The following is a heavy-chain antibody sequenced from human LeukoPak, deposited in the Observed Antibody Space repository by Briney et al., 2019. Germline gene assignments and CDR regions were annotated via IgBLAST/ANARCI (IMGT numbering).Heavy chain of an antibody. D-gene: IGHD3-16*01. CDR1: GYTFTDYY. Sequence: ASVKVSCKASGYTFTDYYINWVRQAPGQGLEWMGWINPNSGGTNYAQKFQGWVTVTRDTSISTAYMELSRLRSDDTAIYYCARGVGGLGNMDVWGKGTTVIISS. CDR2: INPNSGGT. J-gene: IGHJ6*03. CDR3: ARGVGGLGNMDV. V-gene: IGHV1-2*04.